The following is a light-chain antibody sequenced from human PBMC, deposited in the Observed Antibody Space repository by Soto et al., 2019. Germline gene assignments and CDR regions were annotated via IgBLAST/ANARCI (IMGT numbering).Light chain of an antibody. CDR1: QSISSW. CDR2: KAS. CDR3: QQYYSFSPT. J-gene: IGKJ2*01. Sequence: DTQMTQSPSTLSASVGDRVTITCRASQSISSWLAWYQQKPGKAPKLLIYKASSLQSGVPSRFSGSGSGTEFTLTIISLQPDDSATYYGQQYYSFSPTFGQGTKLEIK. V-gene: IGKV1-5*03.